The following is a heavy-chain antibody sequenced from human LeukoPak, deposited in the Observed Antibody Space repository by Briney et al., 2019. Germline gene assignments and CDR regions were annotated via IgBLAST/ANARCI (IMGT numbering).Heavy chain of an antibody. Sequence: GSSVKVSCKASGGTFSSYAISWVRQAPGQGLEWMGGIIPIFGTANYAQKFQGRVTITADESTSTAYMELSSLRSDDTAVYYCARVAAAGYPFDYWGQGTLVTVSS. V-gene: IGHV1-69*13. CDR1: GGTFSSYA. D-gene: IGHD6-13*01. J-gene: IGHJ4*02. CDR3: ARVAAAGYPFDY. CDR2: IIPIFGTA.